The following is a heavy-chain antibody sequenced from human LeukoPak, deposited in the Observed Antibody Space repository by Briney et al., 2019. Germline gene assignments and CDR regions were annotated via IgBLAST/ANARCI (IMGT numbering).Heavy chain of an antibody. CDR1: GFTFDDYA. CDR3: AKDLTYSSSWELDY. J-gene: IGHJ4*02. Sequence: GGSLRLSCAASGFTFDDYAMHWVRQAPGMGLVWVSRIKSDGSDTTYADSVKGRFTISRDNAKSTLYLQMNSLRAEDTALYYCAKDLTYSSSWELDYWGQGTLVTVSS. V-gene: IGHV3-74*01. CDR2: IKSDGSDT. D-gene: IGHD6-13*01.